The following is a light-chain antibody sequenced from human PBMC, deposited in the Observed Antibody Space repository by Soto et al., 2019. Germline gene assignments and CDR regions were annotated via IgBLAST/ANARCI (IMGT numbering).Light chain of an antibody. V-gene: IGLV2-14*01. CDR3: SSYTSSSLVV. CDR1: SSDVGGYNY. CDR2: DVS. J-gene: IGLJ2*01. Sequence: QSALTQPASVPGSPGQSITISCTGTSSDVGGYNYVSWYQQHPGKAPKLMIYDVSNRPSGVSNRFSGSKSGNTASLTISGLQAEDEADYYCSSYTSSSLVVFGGGTKVTVL.